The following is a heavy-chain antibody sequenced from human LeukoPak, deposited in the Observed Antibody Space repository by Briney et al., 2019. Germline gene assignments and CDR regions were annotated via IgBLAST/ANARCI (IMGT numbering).Heavy chain of an antibody. D-gene: IGHD2-15*01. Sequence: GGSLRLSCTVSGFTVSSNSWSWVRQAPGKGLEWGSFIYSGGNTHYSDSVKGRFTISRDNSKNTLYLQMSSLRAEDTAIYYCARRAGEYSHPYDYWGQGTLVTVSS. CDR2: IYSGGNT. CDR1: GFTVSSNS. V-gene: IGHV3-53*01. CDR3: ARRAGEYSHPYDY. J-gene: IGHJ4*02.